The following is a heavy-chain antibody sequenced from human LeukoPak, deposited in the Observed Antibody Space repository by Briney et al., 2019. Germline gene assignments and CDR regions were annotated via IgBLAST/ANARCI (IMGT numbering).Heavy chain of an antibody. V-gene: IGHV1-46*01. CDR3: ATLKGRYSSGWMDAFDI. D-gene: IGHD6-19*01. J-gene: IGHJ3*02. Sequence: ASVKVSCKASGYTFTGYYIHWVRQAPGQGLEWMGIINPSGGSATYAQMFQGRVTMTRDMSTTTVYMELSSLTSEDTAVYYCATLKGRYSSGWMDAFDIWGQGTMVTVSS. CDR2: INPSGGSA. CDR1: GYTFTGYY.